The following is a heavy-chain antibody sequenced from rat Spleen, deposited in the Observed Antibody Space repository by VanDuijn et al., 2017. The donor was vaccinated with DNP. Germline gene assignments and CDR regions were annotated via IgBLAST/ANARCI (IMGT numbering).Heavy chain of an antibody. Sequence: EVQLVESGGDLVQPGRSLKLSCVASGFTFNNYWMTWIRQAPAKGLEWVAYIGSPAYAPYYTDSVKGRFTISRDNAKSTLYLQMDSLRSEETATYYCARHGEVHLRYAMDAWGQGTSVTVSS. CDR3: ARHGEVHLRYAMDA. CDR1: GFTFNNYW. CDR2: IGSPAYAP. V-gene: IGHV5-31*01. J-gene: IGHJ4*01. D-gene: IGHD1-5*01.